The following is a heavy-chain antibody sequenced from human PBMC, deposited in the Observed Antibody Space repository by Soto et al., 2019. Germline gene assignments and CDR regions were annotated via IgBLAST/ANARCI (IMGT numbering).Heavy chain of an antibody. CDR3: ARAPKVSGSAQTRPDF. J-gene: IGHJ4*02. V-gene: IGHV4-34*01. D-gene: IGHD6-6*01. CDR1: SGSLSGYY. CDR2: IGPSGTT. Sequence: PSETLSLTCSLYSGSLSGYYWSWIRQPPGKGLEWIGEIGPSGTTNYSPSLKSRVSISVDTSKNQFSLNLTSLTAADTAVYYCARAPKVSGSAQTRPDFWGQGSQVTVSS.